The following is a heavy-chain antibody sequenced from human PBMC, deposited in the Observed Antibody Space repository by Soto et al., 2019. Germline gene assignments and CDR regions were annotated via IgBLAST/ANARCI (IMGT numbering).Heavy chain of an antibody. Sequence: SETLSLTCTVSGGSISSYYWSWIRQPAGKGLEWIGRIYTSGSTNYNPSLKSRVTMSVDTSKNQFSLKLSSVTAADTAVHYCARDKERGSSSWKSNWFDPWGQGTLVTVSS. CDR3: ARDKERGSSSWKSNWFDP. D-gene: IGHD6-13*01. CDR2: IYTSGST. J-gene: IGHJ5*02. V-gene: IGHV4-4*07. CDR1: GGSISSYY.